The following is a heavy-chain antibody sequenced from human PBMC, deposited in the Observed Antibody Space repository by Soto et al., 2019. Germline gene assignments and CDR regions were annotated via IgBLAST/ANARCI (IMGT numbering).Heavy chain of an antibody. CDR3: ARMEDTAMAPNDAFDI. J-gene: IGHJ3*02. V-gene: IGHV1-69*13. CDR2: IIPIFGTA. CDR1: GGTFSGYA. Sequence: SVKVSCKASGGTFSGYAISWVRQAPGQGLEWMGGIIPIFGTANYAQKFQGRVTITADESTSTAYMELSSLRSEDTAVYYCARMEDTAMAPNDAFDIWGQGTMVTVSS. D-gene: IGHD5-18*01.